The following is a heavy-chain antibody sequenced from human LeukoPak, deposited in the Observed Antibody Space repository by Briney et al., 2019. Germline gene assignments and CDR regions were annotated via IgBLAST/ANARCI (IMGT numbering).Heavy chain of an antibody. V-gene: IGHV4-34*01. J-gene: IGHJ3*02. CDR3: AGVDLTIIGTERKGAYDI. CDR1: LESLSGYF. Sequence: SETLSLTRALYLESLSGYFWCWIRQPPEKGRERSGEINHSGSTNYNPYLKYRVTISVDTSKNQVSLKLSSVPATDTAVYYCAGVDLTIIGTERKGAYDIWGEGAMVTVAS. D-gene: IGHD3-3*01. CDR2: INHSGST.